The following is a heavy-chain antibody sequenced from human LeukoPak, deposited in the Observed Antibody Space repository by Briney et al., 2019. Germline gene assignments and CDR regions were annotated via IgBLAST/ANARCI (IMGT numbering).Heavy chain of an antibody. V-gene: IGHV3-66*01. CDR3: AGDYGGNSGYGY. CDR2: IYSGGST. CDR1: GFTVSSNY. D-gene: IGHD4-23*01. J-gene: IGHJ4*02. Sequence: PGGSLRLSCVASGFTVSSNYMSWVRQAPGKGLEWVSVIYSGGSTYYADSVKGRFTISRDNSKNTLYLQMNSLRAEDTAVYYCAGDYGGNSGYGYWGQGTLVTVSS.